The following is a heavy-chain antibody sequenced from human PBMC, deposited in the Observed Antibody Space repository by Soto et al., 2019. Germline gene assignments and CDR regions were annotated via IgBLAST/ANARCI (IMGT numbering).Heavy chain of an antibody. Sequence: GGSLRLSCAASGFTFSSYAMGWVRQAPGKGREFVSAISGSGGSTYYADSVKGRFTISRDNAKNSLYLQMNSLRAEDTAVYYCARDQLYYNDISGRPLNAFDVWGQGTMVTVSS. V-gene: IGHV3-23*01. CDR2: ISGSGGST. CDR1: GFTFSSYA. CDR3: ARDQLYYNDISGRPLNAFDV. D-gene: IGHD3-22*01. J-gene: IGHJ3*01.